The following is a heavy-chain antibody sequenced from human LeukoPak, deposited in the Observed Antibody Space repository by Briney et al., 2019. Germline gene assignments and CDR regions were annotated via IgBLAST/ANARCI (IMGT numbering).Heavy chain of an antibody. D-gene: IGHD6-6*01. CDR3: AGGGEAARSLAY. V-gene: IGHV3-66*02. J-gene: IGHJ4*02. CDR2: IYNGGTT. CDR1: GVTSNY. Sequence: RGSLRLSCAASGVTSNYMTWVRQAPGKGLEWVSVIYNGGTTYYADSVTGRFTISRDNSKSTLFVYLQMNSLRTDDTALYYCAGGGEAARSLAYWGQGALVTVSS.